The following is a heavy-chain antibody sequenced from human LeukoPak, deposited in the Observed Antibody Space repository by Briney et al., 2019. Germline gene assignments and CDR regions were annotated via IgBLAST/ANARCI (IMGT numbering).Heavy chain of an antibody. D-gene: IGHD2-2*01. CDR3: ARSRDCSSTSCYVEDYYGMDV. CDR2: IIPIFGTA. V-gene: IGHV1-69*13. J-gene: IGHJ6*02. Sequence: GASVKVSCTASGGTFSSYAISWVRQAPGQGLEWMGGIIPIFGTANYAQKFQGRVTITADESTSTAYMELSSLRSEDTAVYYCARSRDCSSTSCYVEDYYGMDVWGQGTTVTVSS. CDR1: GGTFSSYA.